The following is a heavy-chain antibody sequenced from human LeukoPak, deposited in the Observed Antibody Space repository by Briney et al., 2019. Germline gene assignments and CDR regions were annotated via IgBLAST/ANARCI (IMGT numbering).Heavy chain of an antibody. J-gene: IGHJ4*02. D-gene: IGHD3-22*01. CDR1: GYTFTSYG. CDR2: ISAYNGNT. Sequence: ASVKVSCKASGYTFTSYGFSWVRQAPGQGLEWMGWISAYNGNTNYAQKLQGRVTMTTDTSTSTAYMDLRSLRSDDTAVYYCARSGRHYDSSGYYLTLDYWCQGTLVTVSS. CDR3: ARSGRHYDSSGYYLTLDY. V-gene: IGHV1-18*01.